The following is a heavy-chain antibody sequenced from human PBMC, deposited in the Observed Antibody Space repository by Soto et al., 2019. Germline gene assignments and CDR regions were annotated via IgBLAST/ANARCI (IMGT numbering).Heavy chain of an antibody. Sequence: EVQLVESGGGLVKPGGSLRLSCTASGFAFNTFRMNWVRQAPGKGLEWVSSINEDSTYIYYADSLRGRITISRDNAKDSLFRQMISLRPDDLAVYDGVRDLARYLRSGYMDLWGDGATVTVSS. J-gene: IGHJ6*03. CDR2: INEDSTYI. CDR3: VRDLARYLRSGYMDL. V-gene: IGHV3-21*02. D-gene: IGHD3-9*01. CDR1: GFAFNTFR.